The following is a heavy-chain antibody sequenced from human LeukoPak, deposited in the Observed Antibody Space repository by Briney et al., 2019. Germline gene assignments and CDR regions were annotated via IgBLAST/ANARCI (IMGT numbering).Heavy chain of an antibody. CDR3: ARESYEQLVVT. CDR2: IYDSGST. CDR1: GGSISSGGYY. Sequence: SETLSLTCTVSGGSISSGGYYWSWIRQHPGKGLEWIGYIYDSGSTYYNPSLKSRGTISVDTSKNQFSLKLSSVTAADTAVYYCARESYEQLVVTWGQGTLVTVSS. D-gene: IGHD6-6*01. V-gene: IGHV4-31*03. J-gene: IGHJ5*02.